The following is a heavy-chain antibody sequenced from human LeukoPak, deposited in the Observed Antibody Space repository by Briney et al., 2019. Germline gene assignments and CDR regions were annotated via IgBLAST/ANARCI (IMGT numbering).Heavy chain of an antibody. CDR3: ARWDRDWGFDY. CDR2: IYPGDSDT. D-gene: IGHD2-21*02. Sequence: GDPWKISCKGPVYIFTTIWSAWFDRMPGKGLKWMGIIYPGDSDTRYSPSFQGHVTMSADKSISNAYLQWSSLKASDTAMYYCARWDRDWGFDYWGQGTLVAVSS. CDR1: VYIFTTIW. J-gene: IGHJ4*02. V-gene: IGHV5-51*07.